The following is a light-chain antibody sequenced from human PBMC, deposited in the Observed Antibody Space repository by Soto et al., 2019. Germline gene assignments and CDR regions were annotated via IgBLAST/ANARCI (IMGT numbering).Light chain of an antibody. V-gene: IGLV2-14*03. CDR3: SSYTSSSTLV. J-gene: IGLJ2*01. Sequence: QAVVAQPASVSGSPGQSITISCTGTSNDVGGYNYVSWYQQHPGKAPKLMIYDFNNRPSGVSNRFSGSKSGKTASLTISGLQAEDEADYYCSSYTSSSTLVFGGGTKVTVL. CDR1: SNDVGGYNY. CDR2: DFN.